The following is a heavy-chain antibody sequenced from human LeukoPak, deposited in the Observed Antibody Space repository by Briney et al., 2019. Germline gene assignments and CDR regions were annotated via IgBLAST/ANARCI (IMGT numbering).Heavy chain of an antibody. D-gene: IGHD3-22*01. CDR2: INPSGGSA. CDR3: ARDYYDRSDYAAGY. J-gene: IGHJ4*02. Sequence: ASVKVSCKASGYTFMSYNVHWVRQAPGQGIEWMGMINPSGGSATYAQKFQGRVTLTRDTSTSTLYMELSSLRSEDTAVYYCARDYYDRSDYAAGYWGQRTLVTVSS. V-gene: IGHV1-46*01. CDR1: GYTFMSYN.